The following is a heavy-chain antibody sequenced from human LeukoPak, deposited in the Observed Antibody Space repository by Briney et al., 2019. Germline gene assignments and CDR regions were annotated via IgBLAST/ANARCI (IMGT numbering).Heavy chain of an antibody. Sequence: GGSLRLSCAASGFIFSDYYMTWIRQAPGKGLEWLSYISSSGSTIYYADSVKGRFTISRDNAKNSLYLQMNSLRAEDTAVYYCARDQYYDSSGCYYWGQGTLVTVSS. J-gene: IGHJ4*02. V-gene: IGHV3-11*04. CDR1: GFIFSDYY. CDR2: ISSSGSTI. D-gene: IGHD3-22*01. CDR3: ARDQYYDSSGCYY.